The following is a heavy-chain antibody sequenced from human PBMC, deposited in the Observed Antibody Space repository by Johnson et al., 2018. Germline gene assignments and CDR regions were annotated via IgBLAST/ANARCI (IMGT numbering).Heavy chain of an antibody. J-gene: IGHJ3*02. CDR2: ISSVGSST. D-gene: IGHD3-10*01. CDR1: GFIFSSYW. CDR3: ARGPTTPFGSDIYDPDAFDI. V-gene: IGHV3-74*02. Sequence: EVQLWETGGGVVQPGGSLRLSCAASGFIFSSYWMHWVSQVPGKGLVWVSRISSVGSSTSYADSVKGRFTLSRDNAKNTLYLTMNSPRAGDTAVYYCARGPTTPFGSDIYDPDAFDIWGQGTMVTVSS.